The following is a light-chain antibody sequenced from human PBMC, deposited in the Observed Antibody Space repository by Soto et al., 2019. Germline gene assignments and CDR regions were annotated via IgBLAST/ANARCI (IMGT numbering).Light chain of an antibody. V-gene: IGLV6-57*01. Sequence: NFMLTQPHSVSESPGKTVIISCTRSSGSIASNYVQWDQQRPGSSPTTVIYEDNQRPSGVPDRFSGSIDSSSNSASLTISGLETEDEADYFCQSYDATNKVFGGGTKLTVL. J-gene: IGLJ3*02. CDR1: SGSIASNY. CDR3: QSYDATNKV. CDR2: EDN.